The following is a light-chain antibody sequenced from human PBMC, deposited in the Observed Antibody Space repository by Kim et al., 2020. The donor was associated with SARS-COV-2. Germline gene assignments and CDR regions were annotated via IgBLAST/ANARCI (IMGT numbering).Light chain of an antibody. CDR1: NIGHKY. V-gene: IGLV3-9*01. CDR3: QVWDSSPEV. Sequence: SYELTQPLSVSVALGQTAKITCGGNNIGHKYVHWYQQKPGQAPVLVMYKDSSRPSGIPERFSGSNSGNTATLTISRAQAGDEAEYYCQVWDSSPEVFGRGTQLTVL. CDR2: KDS. J-gene: IGLJ3*02.